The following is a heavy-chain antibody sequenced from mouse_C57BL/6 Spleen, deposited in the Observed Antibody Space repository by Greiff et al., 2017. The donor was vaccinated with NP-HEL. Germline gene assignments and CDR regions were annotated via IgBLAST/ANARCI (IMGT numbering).Heavy chain of an antibody. Sequence: QVQLKQSGAELVRPGTSVKVSCKASGYAFTNYLIEWVKQRPGQGLEWIGVINPGSGGTNYNEKFKGKATLTADKSSSTAYMQLSSLTSEDSAVYFCARFTDGYYWYFDVWGTGTTVTVSS. CDR2: INPGSGGT. V-gene: IGHV1-54*01. CDR3: ARFTDGYYWYFDV. CDR1: GYAFTNYL. J-gene: IGHJ1*03. D-gene: IGHD2-3*01.